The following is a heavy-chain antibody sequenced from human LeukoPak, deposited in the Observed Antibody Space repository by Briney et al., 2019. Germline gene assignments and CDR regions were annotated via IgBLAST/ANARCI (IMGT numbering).Heavy chain of an antibody. V-gene: IGHV4-30-2*01. CDR1: GFTVSSNY. CDR2: IYHSGST. D-gene: IGHD7-27*01. Sequence: LRLSCAASGFTVSSNYMSWIRQPPGKGLEWIGYIYHSGSTYYNPSLKSRVTISVDRSKNQFSLKLSSVTAADTAVYYCAKAGTGDWDYWGQGTLVTVSS. CDR3: AKAGTGDWDY. J-gene: IGHJ4*02.